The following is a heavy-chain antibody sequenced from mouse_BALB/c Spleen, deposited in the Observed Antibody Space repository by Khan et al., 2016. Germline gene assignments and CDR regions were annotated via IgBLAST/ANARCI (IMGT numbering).Heavy chain of an antibody. D-gene: IGHD2-1*01. CDR2: IYPGNGYT. CDR3: VRSGNYEADYAMDD. Sequence: VQLQQSGAELGRPGSSVNLSCQTSGYTFTSYGIKWVKQRPGQVLEWIGYIYPGNGYTVYNKKFQGKATLTSDTSSRTAYMQIRSLTSEDSAISCCVRSGNYEADYAMDDWGQGTSVTVAS. J-gene: IGHJ4*01. V-gene: IGHV1S134*01. CDR1: GYTFTSYG.